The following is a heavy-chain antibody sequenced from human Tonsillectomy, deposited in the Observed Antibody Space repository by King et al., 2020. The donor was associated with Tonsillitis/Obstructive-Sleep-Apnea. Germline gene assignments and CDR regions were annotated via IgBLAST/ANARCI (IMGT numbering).Heavy chain of an antibody. CDR3: AHRRGTTVTTVGVDWFDP. CDR2: IYWDDDK. CDR1: GFSLSTSGVG. V-gene: IGHV2-5*02. J-gene: IGHJ5*02. Sequence: TLKESGPTLVKPTQTLTLTCTFSGFSLSTSGVGVGWIRQPPGKALEWLALIYWDDDKRYSPSLKSRLTITKDTSKNQVVLTMTNMDPVDTATYYCAHRRGTTVTTVGVDWFDPWGQATLVTVSS. D-gene: IGHD4-11*01.